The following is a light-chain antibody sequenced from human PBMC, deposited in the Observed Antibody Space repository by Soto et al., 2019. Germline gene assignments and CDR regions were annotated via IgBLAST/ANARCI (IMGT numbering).Light chain of an antibody. CDR2: DVS. CDR3: SSYTTSSTRV. CDR1: DSDVGVYDF. V-gene: IGLV2-14*03. J-gene: IGLJ3*02. Sequence: QSALTQPASVSGSPGQSITISCTGSDSDVGVYDFVSWYQQHPGKPPKLMIYDVSNPPSGVSGRFSGSKSGNTASLTISGLQGEDEDDYYCSSYTTSSTRVFGGGTKLTVL.